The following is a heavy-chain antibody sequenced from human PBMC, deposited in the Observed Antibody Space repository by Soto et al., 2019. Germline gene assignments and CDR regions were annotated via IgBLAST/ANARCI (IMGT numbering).Heavy chain of an antibody. CDR3: ARDGYSDSGGRPYFDF. CDR2: IYYSGNA. J-gene: IGHJ4*02. V-gene: IGHV4-61*01. D-gene: IGHD3-22*01. Sequence: QLRVQESGPGLVKPSETVSLTCTVSGGSVSSGSYFWNWIRQPPGKGLEWIGYIYYSGNAKYNASLKSRVTISLDTSKNHVSLTLCSVTAADTAIYYCARDGYSDSGGRPYFDFWGQGTLVTVSS. CDR1: GGSVSSGSYF.